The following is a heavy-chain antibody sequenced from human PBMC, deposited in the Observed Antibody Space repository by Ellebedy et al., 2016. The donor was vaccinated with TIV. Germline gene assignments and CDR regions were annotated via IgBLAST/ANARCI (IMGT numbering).Heavy chain of an antibody. D-gene: IGHD5-24*01. V-gene: IGHV3-72*01. CDR2: IRNKANNYMT. CDR1: GPSFSDHY. Sequence: PGGSLRLSCAASGPSFSDHYMDWVRQAPGKGLEWVGRIRNKANNYMTEYAASVKGRLTISRDDSKNSLSLQMNSLKIEDTAVYFCTRTAYGHGYDYWGQGTLVTVS. J-gene: IGHJ4*02. CDR3: TRTAYGHGYDY.